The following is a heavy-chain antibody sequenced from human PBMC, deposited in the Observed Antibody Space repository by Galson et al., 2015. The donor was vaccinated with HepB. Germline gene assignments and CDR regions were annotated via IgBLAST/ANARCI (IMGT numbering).Heavy chain of an antibody. J-gene: IGHJ4*02. Sequence: SLRLSCAASGFTFSNAWMSWVRQAPGKGLEWVGRIKSKTDGGTTDYAAPVKGRFTISRDDSKNTLYLQMNSLKTEDTAVYYCTTEWGSGSPDYWGQGTLVTVSS. D-gene: IGHD3-10*01. CDR2: IKSKTDGGTT. V-gene: IGHV3-15*01. CDR3: TTEWGSGSPDY. CDR1: GFTFSNAW.